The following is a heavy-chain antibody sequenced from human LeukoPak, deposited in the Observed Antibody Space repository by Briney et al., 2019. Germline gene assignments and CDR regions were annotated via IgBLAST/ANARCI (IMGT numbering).Heavy chain of an antibody. D-gene: IGHD6-6*01. J-gene: IGHJ4*02. V-gene: IGHV5-51*01. CDR3: ARQSRYGYSSSSLAY. Sequence: GESLKISCKGSGYSFTSYWIGWVRRMPGKGLEWMGIIYPGDSDTRYSPSFQGQVTISADKSISTAYLQWSSLKASDTAMYYCARQSRYGYSSSSLAYWGQGTLVTVSS. CDR1: GYSFTSYW. CDR2: IYPGDSDT.